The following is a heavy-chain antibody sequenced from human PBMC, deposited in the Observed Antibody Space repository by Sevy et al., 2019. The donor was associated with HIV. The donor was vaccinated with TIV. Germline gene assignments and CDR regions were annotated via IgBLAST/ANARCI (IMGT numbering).Heavy chain of an antibody. V-gene: IGHV3-74*01. CDR3: VRQRGDTVVLPDVLPDYGMDV. J-gene: IGHJ6*02. CDR1: GLTFSSYW. CDR2: INSDGSST. Sequence: GGSLRLSCAASGLTFSSYWMHWVRQAPGKGLVWVSRINSDGSSTSYADSVKGRFTISRDNAKNTLYLQMNSLRAEDTAVYYCVRQRGDTVVLPDVLPDYGMDVWGQGTTVNVSS. D-gene: IGHD2-2*01.